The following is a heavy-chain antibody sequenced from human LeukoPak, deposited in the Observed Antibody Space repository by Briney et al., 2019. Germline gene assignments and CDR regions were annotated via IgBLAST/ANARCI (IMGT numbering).Heavy chain of an antibody. V-gene: IGHV1-69*13. CDR1: GGTFSSYA. Sequence: ASVKVSCKASGGTFSSYAISWARQAPGQGLEWMGGIIPIFGTANYAQKFQGRVTITADESTSTAYMELSSLRSEDTAVYYCARLDCSGGSCYSGWFDPWGQGTLVTVSS. D-gene: IGHD2-15*01. CDR3: ARLDCSGGSCYSGWFDP. CDR2: IIPIFGTA. J-gene: IGHJ5*02.